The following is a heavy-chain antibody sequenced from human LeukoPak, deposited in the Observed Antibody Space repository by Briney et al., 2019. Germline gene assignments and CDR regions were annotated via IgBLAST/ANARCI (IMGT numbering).Heavy chain of an antibody. CDR1: GFTFSSYA. D-gene: IGHD3-22*01. CDR2: ISYDGSNK. CDR3: AKAFGYYDSSGDFFDY. V-gene: IGHV3-30-3*01. Sequence: PGRSLRLSCAASGFTFSSYAMHWVRQAPGKGLEWVAVISYDGSNKYYADSVKGRFTISRDNSKNTLYLQMNSLRAEDTAVYYCAKAFGYYDSSGDFFDYWGQGTLVTVSS. J-gene: IGHJ4*02.